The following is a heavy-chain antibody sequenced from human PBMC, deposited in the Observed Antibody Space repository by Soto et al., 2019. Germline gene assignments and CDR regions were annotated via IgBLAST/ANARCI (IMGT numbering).Heavy chain of an antibody. CDR1: GYSFTNYW. D-gene: IGHD1-26*01. CDR2: IYPYDSEI. V-gene: IGHV5-51*01. Sequence: GESLKISCKGSGYSFTNYWIGWVRQMPGKGLEWMGIIYPYDSEITYSPSFQGQVTISADISISTAYLRWSSLKASDTAVYYCARRRRRREGSYYYGMDVWGQGTTVTVSS. CDR3: ARRRRRREGSYYYGMDV. J-gene: IGHJ6*02.